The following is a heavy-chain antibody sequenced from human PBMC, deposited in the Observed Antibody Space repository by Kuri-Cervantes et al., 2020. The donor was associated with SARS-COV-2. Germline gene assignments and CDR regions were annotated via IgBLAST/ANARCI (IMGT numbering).Heavy chain of an antibody. CDR3: ARVEGPTYYYYMDV. Sequence: GESLKISCAASGFTFSSYSMNWVRQAPGKGLEWVAFIRYDGSNKYYADSVKGRFTISRDNSKNTLYLQMNSLRAEDTAVYYCARVEGPTYYYYMDVWGKGTTVTVSS. V-gene: IGHV3-30*02. CDR2: IRYDGSNK. J-gene: IGHJ6*03. CDR1: GFTFSSYS.